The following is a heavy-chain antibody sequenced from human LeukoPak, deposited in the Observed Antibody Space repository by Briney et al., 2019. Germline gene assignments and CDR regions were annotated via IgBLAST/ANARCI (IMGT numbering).Heavy chain of an antibody. D-gene: IGHD2-2*01. J-gene: IGHJ5*02. CDR3: ARWPSADIVVVPAAPNWFDP. Sequence: SETLSPTCTVSGGSISSYYWSWIRQPPGKGLEWIGYIYYSGSTNYNPSLKSRVTISVDTSKNQFSLKLSSVTAADTAVYYCARWPSADIVVVPAAPNWFDPWGQGTLVTVSS. CDR2: IYYSGST. V-gene: IGHV4-59*01. CDR1: GGSISSYY.